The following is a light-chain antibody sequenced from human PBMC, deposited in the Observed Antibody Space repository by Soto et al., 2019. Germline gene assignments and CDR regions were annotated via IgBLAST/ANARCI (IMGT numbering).Light chain of an antibody. Sequence: EIVLTQSPGTLSLSPGESATLSCRASQSVSSNSLAWYRRNPGQPPSLLIYGTSTRATDSTRRFSGSGSGTDFNLSSSRLEPEDFAVYCCQQYGDSPPTFGQGTKVKVK. V-gene: IGKV3-20*01. CDR3: QQYGDSPPT. CDR2: GTS. J-gene: IGKJ1*01. CDR1: QSVSSNS.